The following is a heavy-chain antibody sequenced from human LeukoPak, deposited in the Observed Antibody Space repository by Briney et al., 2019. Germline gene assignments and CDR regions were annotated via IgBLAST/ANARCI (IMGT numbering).Heavy chain of an antibody. V-gene: IGHV3-23*01. CDR1: GFTFSSYA. Sequence: GGSLRLSCAASGFTFSSYAMSWVRQAPGKGLEWVSAISGSGGSTYYADSVKGRFTISRDNSKNTLYLQMNSLRAEDTAVYYCAAHGRYYGHLPDYWGQGTLVTVSS. CDR2: ISGSGGST. D-gene: IGHD4-17*01. CDR3: AAHGRYYGHLPDY. J-gene: IGHJ4*02.